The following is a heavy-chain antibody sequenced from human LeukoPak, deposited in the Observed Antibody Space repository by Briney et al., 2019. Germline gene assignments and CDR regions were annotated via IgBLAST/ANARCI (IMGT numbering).Heavy chain of an antibody. V-gene: IGHV3-74*01. CDR2: IHSDGSST. J-gene: IGHJ4*02. CDR3: ARHNYGYDY. D-gene: IGHD3-10*01. CDR1: GFTFRSYW. Sequence: GGSLRLSCAASGFTFRSYWMHWVHQAPGKGLVWVSHIHSDGSSTSYADSVQGRFTISRDNAKNTLYLQMNSLRAEDTAVYYCARHNYGYDYWGQGTLSPSPQ.